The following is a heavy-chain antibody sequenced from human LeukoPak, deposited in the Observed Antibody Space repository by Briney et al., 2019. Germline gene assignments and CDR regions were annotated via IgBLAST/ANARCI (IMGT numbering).Heavy chain of an antibody. CDR3: ARGQSNNYYGWFDP. D-gene: IGHD1-26*01. Sequence: GASVKVSCKASGGTFSNYAISWVRQAPGQGLEWMGWTNPNNGGTKYAQRFQGRVTMTRDTSVTTAYMQLSGLTFDDTAVYFCARGQSNNYYGWFDPWGQGTLVTVSS. J-gene: IGHJ5*02. CDR2: TNPNNGGT. CDR1: GGTFSNYA. V-gene: IGHV1-2*02.